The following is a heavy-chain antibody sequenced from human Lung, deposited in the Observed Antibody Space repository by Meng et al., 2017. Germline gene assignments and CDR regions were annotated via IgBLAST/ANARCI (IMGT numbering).Heavy chain of an antibody. Sequence: QGRLRYVGGGLLRASEALSCTRVVSGASFSDSYWSWIRQPPGKGLEWIGEINHSGSTNYNPSLESRATISVDTSQNNLSLKLSSVTAADSAVYYCARGPTTMAHDFDYWGQGTLVTVSS. CDR3: ARGPTTMAHDFDY. J-gene: IGHJ4*02. D-gene: IGHD4-11*01. V-gene: IGHV4-34*01. CDR2: INHSGST. CDR1: GASFSDSY.